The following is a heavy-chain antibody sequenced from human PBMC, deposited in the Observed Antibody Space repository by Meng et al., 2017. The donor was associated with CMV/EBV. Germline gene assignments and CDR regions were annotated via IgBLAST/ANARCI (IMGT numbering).Heavy chain of an antibody. D-gene: IGHD2-2*01. CDR1: GFTFDDYG. J-gene: IGHJ4*02. CDR2: INWNGGST. V-gene: IGHV3-20*04. CDR3: ARTDCSSTSYPKYYFDY. Sequence: GESLKISCAASGFTFDDYGMSWVRQAPGKGLEWVSGINWNGGSTGYADSVKGRFTISRDNAKNSLYLQMNSLRAEDTALYYCARTDCSSTSYPKYYFDYWGQGTLVTVSS.